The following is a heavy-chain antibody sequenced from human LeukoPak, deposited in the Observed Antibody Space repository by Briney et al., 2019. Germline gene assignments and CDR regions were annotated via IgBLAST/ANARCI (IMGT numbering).Heavy chain of an antibody. CDR3: AKVEGSGSYMYAFDY. CDR2: ISYDGSVT. D-gene: IGHD3-10*01. CDR1: GFTFRSSG. J-gene: IGHJ4*02. V-gene: IGHV3-30*18. Sequence: SGRSLRLSCAASGFTFRSSGMHWVRQAPGKGLEWVAVISYDGSVTKYADSVKGRLTISRDNSKNTVYLEMNSLKPVDTAMYYCAKVEGSGSYMYAFDYWGQGTLVTVSS.